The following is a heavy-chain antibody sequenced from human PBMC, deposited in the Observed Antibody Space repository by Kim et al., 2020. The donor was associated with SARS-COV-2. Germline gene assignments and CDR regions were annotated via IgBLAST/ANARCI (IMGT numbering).Heavy chain of an antibody. CDR1: GGSVSSCSYY. J-gene: IGHJ2*01. Sequence: SETLSLTCTVSGGSVSSCSYYWSWIRQPPGQGLEWIGYIHYSGSTNYNPSLKSRVTISIDTSKNQFSLKLSSVTAADTAVYYCAGWGFRGWYFDLWGRGTLVTVSS. CDR3: AGWGFRGWYFDL. V-gene: IGHV4-61*01. CDR2: IHYSGST. D-gene: IGHD3-10*01.